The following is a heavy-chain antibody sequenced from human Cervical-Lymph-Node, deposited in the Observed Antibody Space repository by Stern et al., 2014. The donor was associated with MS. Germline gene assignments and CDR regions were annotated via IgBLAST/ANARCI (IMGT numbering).Heavy chain of an antibody. D-gene: IGHD2-8*02. CDR3: ASEKCTSASCFLS. CDR2: ISSSGSTV. Sequence: VQLVESGGGLVKPGGSLRLSCAASGFTFGADFMTWIRQAPGTGLEWGSYISSSGSTVHYADSVKGRFTISRDNANNSLYLQMNSLRAEDTAVYYCASEKCTSASCFLSWGQGALVTVSS. J-gene: IGHJ4*02. V-gene: IGHV3-11*01. CDR1: GFTFGADF.